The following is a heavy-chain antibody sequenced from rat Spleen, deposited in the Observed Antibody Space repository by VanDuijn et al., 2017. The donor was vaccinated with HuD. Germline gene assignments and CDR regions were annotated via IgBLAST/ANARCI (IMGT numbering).Heavy chain of an antibody. CDR3: ARQPTEGFDY. CDR2: ISYDGSST. CDR1: GFTFSDYN. D-gene: IGHD1-11*01. J-gene: IGHJ3*01. V-gene: IGHV5-7*01. Sequence: EVQLVESGGGLMQPGRSLKLSCAASGFTFSDYNMAWVRQAPKKGLEWVATISYDGSSTYYRDSVKGRFTISRDNAKSTLYLQMDSLRSEDTATYYCARQPTEGFDYWGQGTLVTVSS.